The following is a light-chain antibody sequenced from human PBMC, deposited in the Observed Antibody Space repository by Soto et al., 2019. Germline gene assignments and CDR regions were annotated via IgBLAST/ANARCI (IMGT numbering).Light chain of an antibody. V-gene: IGKV3-20*01. CDR1: QSVSSY. Sequence: EIVLTQSPVTLSLSVGERVTFSCRASQSVSSYLAWYQQTPGQAPRLLIYDTSNRATGTPDRFSGSGSGTDFTLSISRLEPEDFTVYYCQQYGSSPLTFGGGTTVEIK. CDR2: DTS. CDR3: QQYGSSPLT. J-gene: IGKJ4*01.